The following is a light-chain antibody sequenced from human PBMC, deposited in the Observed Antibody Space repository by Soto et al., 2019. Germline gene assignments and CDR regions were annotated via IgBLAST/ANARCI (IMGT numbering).Light chain of an antibody. CDR1: SSNIGAGYD. CDR3: QSYDSSLSGFAV. J-gene: IGLJ7*01. Sequence: QAVLTQPPSVSGAPGQRVTISCTGSSSNIGAGYDVHWYQQLPGTAPKLLIYGNSNRPSGVPDRFSGSKSGTSASLAITGLQAEDEDDYYCQSYDSSLSGFAVFGGGTQLTVL. V-gene: IGLV1-40*01. CDR2: GNS.